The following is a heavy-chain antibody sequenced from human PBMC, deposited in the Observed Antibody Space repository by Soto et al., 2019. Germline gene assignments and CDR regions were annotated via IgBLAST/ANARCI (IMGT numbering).Heavy chain of an antibody. J-gene: IGHJ4*02. CDR1: GFTFSSHN. CDR2: ISSSRTTI. CDR3: AREVQYYYTSGNFWSTFYFDY. V-gene: IGHV3-48*01. Sequence: EVQLVESGGGLVQSGGSLRLSCAASGFTFSSHNMNWVRQAPGKGLEWVSYISSSRTTIYYADSVKGRFTISRDNAKNSLYLQMNNLRPEDTAVYYCAREVQYYYTSGNFWSTFYFDYWGQGTLVTVSS. D-gene: IGHD3-10*01.